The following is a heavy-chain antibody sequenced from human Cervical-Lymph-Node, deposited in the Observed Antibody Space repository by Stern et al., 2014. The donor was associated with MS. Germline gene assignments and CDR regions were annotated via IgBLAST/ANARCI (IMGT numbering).Heavy chain of an antibody. CDR2: IIPMSGTT. CDR1: GDTFSRFA. Sequence: GQLLESGAEVKKPGSSLKVSCKASGDTFSRFAFSWVRQTPGQGLEWMGGIIPMSGTTNSEHKFQSKVTVTADESTSTANMEMTSLRDEDTAVYYCAGTTSAWDNPFHFYGMDVWGQGTTVTVSS. J-gene: IGHJ6*02. V-gene: IGHV1-69*01. CDR3: AGTTSAWDNPFHFYGMDV. D-gene: IGHD6-19*01.